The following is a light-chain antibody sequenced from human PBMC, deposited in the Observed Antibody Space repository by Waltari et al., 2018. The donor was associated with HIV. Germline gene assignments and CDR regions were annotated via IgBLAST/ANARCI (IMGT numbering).Light chain of an antibody. J-gene: IGKJ4*01. CDR3: QQYYTIGPS. V-gene: IGKV4-1*01. Sequence: DIVMTQSPQSLAVSLGERATINCWSSRTILYISNNHTYLAWYQQKPGQSPKVLIDWASTRASGVPDRFSGSGSGTNFSLTISSLQTDDVALYYCQQYYTIGPSFGGGTKVEIK. CDR2: WAS. CDR1: RTILYISNNHTY.